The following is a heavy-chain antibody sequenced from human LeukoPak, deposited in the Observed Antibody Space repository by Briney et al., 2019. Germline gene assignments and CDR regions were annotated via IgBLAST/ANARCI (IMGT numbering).Heavy chain of an antibody. Sequence: SETLSLTCTVSGGSISSYYWSWSRQPPGKGLEGIGYIYYSGSTNYNPSLKSRGTISVDTSKNQFSLKLSSVTAADTAVYYCARGPLGRFDYWGQGTLVTVSS. V-gene: IGHV4-59*08. CDR3: ARGPLGRFDY. J-gene: IGHJ4*02. D-gene: IGHD1-26*01. CDR1: GGSISSYY. CDR2: IYYSGST.